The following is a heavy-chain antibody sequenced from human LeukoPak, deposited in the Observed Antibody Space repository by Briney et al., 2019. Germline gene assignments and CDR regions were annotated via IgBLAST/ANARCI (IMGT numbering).Heavy chain of an antibody. V-gene: IGHV3-48*01. Sequence: GGSLRLSCAASGFTFSNYSVNWVRQAPGKGLEWVSYISSGSSAIYYADSVKGRFTFSRDNAKNSLYLQMNSLRAEDTAVYYCARGGGHYYDSMDYWGQGTLVTVSS. D-gene: IGHD3-22*01. CDR3: ARGGGHYYDSMDY. CDR1: GFTFSNYS. J-gene: IGHJ4*02. CDR2: ISSGSSAI.